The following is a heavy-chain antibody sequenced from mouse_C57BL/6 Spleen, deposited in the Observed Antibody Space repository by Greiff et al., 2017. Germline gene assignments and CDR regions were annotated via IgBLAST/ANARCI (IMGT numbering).Heavy chain of an antibody. CDR2: ISSGSSTI. CDR3: SKIYYDYDEPYDYAMDY. D-gene: IGHD2-4*01. J-gene: IGHJ4*01. V-gene: IGHV5-17*01. CDR1: GFTFSDYG. Sequence: DVMLVESGGGLVKPGGSLKLSCAASGFTFSDYGMHWVRQAPEKGLEWVAYISSGSSTIYYADTVKGRFTISRDNAKNTLFLQMTSLRSEDTAMYYCSKIYYDYDEPYDYAMDYWGQGTSVTVSS.